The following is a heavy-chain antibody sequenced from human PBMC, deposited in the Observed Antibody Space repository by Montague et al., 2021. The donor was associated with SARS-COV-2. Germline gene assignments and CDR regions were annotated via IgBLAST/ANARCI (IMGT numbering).Heavy chain of an antibody. CDR3: ALERGSAVGNHYYYSYGLDV. D-gene: IGHD3-10*01. CDR1: GGSISSSSYY. J-gene: IGHJ6*02. Sequence: SETLSLTCTVSGGSISSSSYYWGWIRQPPGQRLEWIGNIYYSGSTYYSPSLKSRVTISADTSKNQFSLNLRSVTAADTAVYFCALERGSAVGNHYYYSYGLDVWGQGTTVTVSS. V-gene: IGHV4-39*07. CDR2: IYYSGST.